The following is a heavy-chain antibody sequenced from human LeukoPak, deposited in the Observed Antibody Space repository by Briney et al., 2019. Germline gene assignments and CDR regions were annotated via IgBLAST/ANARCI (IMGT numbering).Heavy chain of an antibody. CDR1: GYSISSGYY. D-gene: IGHD4-17*01. Sequence: SETLSLTCTVSGYSISSGYYWGWIRQPPGKGLEWIGRIYTSGSTNYNPSLKSRVTMSVDTSKNQFSLKLTSVTAADTAVYYCARGTTVTTGYWYFDLWGRGTLVTVSS. CDR2: IYTSGST. CDR3: ARGTTVTTGYWYFDL. V-gene: IGHV4-38-2*02. J-gene: IGHJ2*01.